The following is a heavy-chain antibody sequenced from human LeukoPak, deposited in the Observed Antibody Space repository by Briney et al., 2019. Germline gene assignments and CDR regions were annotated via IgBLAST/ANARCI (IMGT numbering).Heavy chain of an antibody. J-gene: IGHJ4*02. D-gene: IGHD2-15*01. CDR1: GGTFSSYA. CDR3: ARDCSGGSCHDY. CDR2: IIPIFGTA. Sequence: ASVKVSCKASGGTFSSYATSWVRQAPGQGLEWMGGIIPIFGTANYAQKFQGRVTITADKSTSTAYMELSSLRSEDTAVYYCARDCSGGSCHDYWGQGTLVTVSS. V-gene: IGHV1-69*06.